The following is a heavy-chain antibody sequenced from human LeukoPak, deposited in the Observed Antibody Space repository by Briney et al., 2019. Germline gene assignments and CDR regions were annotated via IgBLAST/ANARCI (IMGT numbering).Heavy chain of an antibody. Sequence: PSETLSLTCAVYGGSFSGYYWSWIRQPPGKGLEWIGEINHSGSTNYNPSLKSRVTISVDTSKNQFSLKLSSVTAADTAVYYCARDTEYSYGPHSGWFDPWGQGTLVTVSS. J-gene: IGHJ5*02. CDR1: GGSFSGYY. CDR3: ARDTEYSYGPHSGWFDP. D-gene: IGHD5-18*01. CDR2: INHSGST. V-gene: IGHV4-34*01.